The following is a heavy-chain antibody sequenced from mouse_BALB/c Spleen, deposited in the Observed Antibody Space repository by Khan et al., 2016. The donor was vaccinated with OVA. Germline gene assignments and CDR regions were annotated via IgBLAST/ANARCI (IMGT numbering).Heavy chain of an antibody. CDR2: IYYSGTV. D-gene: IGHD1-1*01. Sequence: EVQLQESGPGLVKPSQTVSLTCTVTGISITSGNYRWSWIRQFPGNKLEWIGNIYYSGTVTYNPSLTSRTTITRDTSKNQFFLEMNSLTDEDTATYYCARDYGSLYWYIDVWGAGTTVTVSS. CDR1: GISITSGNYR. J-gene: IGHJ1*01. V-gene: IGHV3-5*02. CDR3: ARDYGSLYWYIDV.